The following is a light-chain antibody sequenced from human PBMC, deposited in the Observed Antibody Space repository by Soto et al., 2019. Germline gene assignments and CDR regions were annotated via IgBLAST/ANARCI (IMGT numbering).Light chain of an antibody. J-gene: IGKJ5*01. CDR2: DAS. Sequence: EIVLTQSPATLSLSPGERATLSCRASQSVRSFLTWYQQRPGQAPRLLIYDASKRASGIPARFSGSGSGTDFNLTISSLDPEDFAVYYCQQRSRWITFGQGTRLEIK. CDR1: QSVRSF. CDR3: QQRSRWIT. V-gene: IGKV3-11*01.